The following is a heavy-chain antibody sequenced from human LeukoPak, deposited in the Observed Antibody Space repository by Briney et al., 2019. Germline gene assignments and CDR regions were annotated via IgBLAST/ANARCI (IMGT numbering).Heavy chain of an antibody. CDR1: GDSIGSHY. J-gene: IGHJ3*02. CDR2: IFYVGST. D-gene: IGHD3-22*01. Sequence: PSETLSLTCTVSGDSIGSHYWSWIRQPPGKGLERIGYIFYVGSTNYNPSLKSRVTISVDTSKNQFSLKLNSVTAADTAVYYCARDYYDSRGEAFDIWGQGTMVTVSS. V-gene: IGHV4-59*11. CDR3: ARDYYDSRGEAFDI.